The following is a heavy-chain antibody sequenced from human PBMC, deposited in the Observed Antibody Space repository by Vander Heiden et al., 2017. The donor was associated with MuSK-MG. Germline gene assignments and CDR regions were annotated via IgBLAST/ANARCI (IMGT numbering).Heavy chain of an antibody. D-gene: IGHD3-10*01. Sequence: QVQLQQWGAGLLKPSETLSLTCAVYGGSFSGYYWSWIRQPPGKGLEWIGEINHSGSTNYNPSLKSRVTISVDTSKNQFSLKLSSVTAADTAVYYCMVRGEIGGDYWGQGTLVTVSS. CDR3: MVRGEIGGDY. V-gene: IGHV4-34*01. CDR1: GGSFSGYY. J-gene: IGHJ4*02. CDR2: INHSGST.